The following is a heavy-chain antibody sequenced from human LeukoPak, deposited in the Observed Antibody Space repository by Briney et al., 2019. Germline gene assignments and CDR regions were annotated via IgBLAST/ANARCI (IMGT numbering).Heavy chain of an antibody. V-gene: IGHV3-74*01. CDR2: IKSDGSST. CDR3: ARGGVNWGFWYFDL. D-gene: IGHD7-27*01. Sequence: GGSLRLSCAASGFSFSTYWMHWVRQVPGKGPVWVSRIKSDGSSTSYADSVKGRFTISRDNANNTLYLQMNSLRAEDTAVYYCARGGVNWGFWYFDLWGRGTLVTVSS. J-gene: IGHJ2*01. CDR1: GFSFSTYW.